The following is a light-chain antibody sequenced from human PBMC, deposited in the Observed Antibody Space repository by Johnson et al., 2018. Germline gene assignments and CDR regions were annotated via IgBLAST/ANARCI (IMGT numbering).Light chain of an antibody. CDR2: ENN. Sequence: QSVLTQPPSVSAAPGQKVTISCSGSSSNIGNNYVSWYQQLPGTAPKLLIYENNKRPSGIPDRFSGSKSGTSATLGITGLQTGDAAYYYCGTWDSSLRAGNVFGTGTKVTVL. V-gene: IGLV1-51*02. CDR3: GTWDSSLRAGNV. J-gene: IGLJ1*01. CDR1: SSNIGNNY.